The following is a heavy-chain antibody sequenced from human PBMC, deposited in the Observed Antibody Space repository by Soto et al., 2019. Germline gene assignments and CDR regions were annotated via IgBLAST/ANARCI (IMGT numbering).Heavy chain of an antibody. Sequence: PSETLSLTCTVSGGSISSYYWSWIRQPPGKGLEWIGYIYYSGSTNYNPSLKSRVTISVDTSKNQFSLKLSSVTAADTAVYYCARVPLYYDILTGPLYYFDYWGQGTLVTV. D-gene: IGHD3-9*01. CDR2: IYYSGST. CDR3: ARVPLYYDILTGPLYYFDY. CDR1: GGSISSYY. V-gene: IGHV4-59*01. J-gene: IGHJ4*02.